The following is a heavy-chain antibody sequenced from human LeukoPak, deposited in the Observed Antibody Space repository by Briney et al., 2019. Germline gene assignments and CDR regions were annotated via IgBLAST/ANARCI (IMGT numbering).Heavy chain of an antibody. V-gene: IGHV3-21*01. CDR2: ISSSSSYI. D-gene: IGHD3-9*01. J-gene: IGHJ6*02. CDR3: ARDQNDILTEYGMDV. Sequence: GGSLRLSCAASGFTFSSYSMNWVRQAPGKGLEWVSYISSSSSYIYYADSVKGRFTISRDNAKNSLYLQMNSLRAEDTAVYYCARDQNDILTEYGMDVWGQGTTVTVSS. CDR1: GFTFSSYS.